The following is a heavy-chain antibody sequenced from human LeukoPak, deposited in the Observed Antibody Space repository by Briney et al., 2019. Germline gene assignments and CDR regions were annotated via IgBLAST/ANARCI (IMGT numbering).Heavy chain of an antibody. CDR1: GGSFSGYY. CDR3: ARGRRRFLEWLPTYYFDY. V-gene: IGHV4-34*01. D-gene: IGHD3-3*01. Sequence: SETLSLTCAVYGGSFSGYYWSWIRRPPGKGLEWIGEINHSGSTNYNPSLKSRVTISVDTSKNQFSLKLSSVTAADTAVYYCARGRRRFLEWLPTYYFDYWGQGTLVTVSS. J-gene: IGHJ4*02. CDR2: INHSGST.